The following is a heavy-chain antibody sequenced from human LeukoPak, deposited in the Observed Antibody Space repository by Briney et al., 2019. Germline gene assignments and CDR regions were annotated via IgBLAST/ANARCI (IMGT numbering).Heavy chain of an antibody. J-gene: IGHJ4*02. CDR2: LKSKGSGGTT. CDR1: GFNFNDAW. V-gene: IGHV3-15*01. Sequence: GGSLRLSCAASGFNFNDAWMSWVRQAPGKGLEWVGRLKSKGSGGTTDYSAPVKGRFTNSRDDSENTLYLQMNSLKIEDTAVYFCSWEQDASFGRRLENWGQGTLVTVAS. D-gene: IGHD1/OR15-1a*01. CDR3: SWEQDASFGRRLEN.